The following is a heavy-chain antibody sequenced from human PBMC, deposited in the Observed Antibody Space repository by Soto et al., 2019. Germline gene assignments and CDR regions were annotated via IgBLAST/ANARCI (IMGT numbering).Heavy chain of an antibody. Sequence: GGSLRLSCTASGFTFGDYAMSWVRQAPGKGLEWVGFIRSKAYGGTTEYAASVKGRFTISRDDSKSIAYLQMNSLKTEDTAVYYCTRSVSGYYILPDFDYWGQGTLVTVSS. D-gene: IGHD3-3*01. J-gene: IGHJ4*02. CDR1: GFTFGDYA. CDR3: TRSVSGYYILPDFDY. V-gene: IGHV3-49*04. CDR2: IRSKAYGGTT.